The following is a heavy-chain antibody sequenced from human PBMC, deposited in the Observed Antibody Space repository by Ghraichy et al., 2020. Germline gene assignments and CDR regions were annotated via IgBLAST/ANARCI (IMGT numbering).Heavy chain of an antibody. Sequence: GGSLRLSCVASGFSFSVFDMNWVRQAPGRGLEWVASIYSTGKDIYYADSVMGRFTISRDDSENSLYLQMDSLRAEDTAVYYCARRAPYCGSTSCYDYWGQGTLVTVSS. CDR3: ARRAPYCGSTSCYDY. V-gene: IGHV3-21*01. D-gene: IGHD2-2*01. J-gene: IGHJ4*02. CDR2: IYSTGKDI. CDR1: GFSFSVFD.